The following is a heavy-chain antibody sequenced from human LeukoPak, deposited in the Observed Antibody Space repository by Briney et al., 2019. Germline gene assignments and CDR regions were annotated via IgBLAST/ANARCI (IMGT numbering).Heavy chain of an antibody. J-gene: IGHJ1*01. Sequence: GGSLRLSCAASGFTFSNYWMSWVRQAPGKGLEWVANIKEDGSESHYVGSVKGRFTISRDNAKKSLYLQMNSLRVEDTAVYFCARDRYFGAWGQGTLITVSS. D-gene: IGHD3-10*01. CDR2: IKEDGSES. V-gene: IGHV3-7*01. CDR1: GFTFSNYW. CDR3: ARDRYFGA.